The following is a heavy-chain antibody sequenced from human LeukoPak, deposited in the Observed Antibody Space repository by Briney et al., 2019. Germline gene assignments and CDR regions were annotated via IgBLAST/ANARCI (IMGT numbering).Heavy chain of an antibody. J-gene: IGHJ4*02. CDR2: IIPIFGTA. CDR3: ARVPDFWSGYHYFDY. V-gene: IGHV1-69*05. Sequence: ASVKVSCKASGGTFSSYAISWVRQAPGQGLEWMGGIIPIFGTANYAQKFQGRVTITTDETTSTAYMELSSLRSEDTAVYYCARVPDFWSGYHYFDYWGQGTLVTVSS. CDR1: GGTFSSYA. D-gene: IGHD3-3*01.